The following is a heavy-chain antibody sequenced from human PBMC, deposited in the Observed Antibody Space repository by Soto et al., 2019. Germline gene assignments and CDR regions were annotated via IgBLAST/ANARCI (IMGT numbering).Heavy chain of an antibody. D-gene: IGHD2-15*01. CDR2: IYSGGST. J-gene: IGHJ6*02. CDR3: ARDPSVGYCSGGSCYSDYYYGMDV. V-gene: IGHV3-66*01. CDR1: GFTVSSNY. Sequence: GGSLRLSCAASGFTVSSNYMSWVRQAPGKGLEWVSVIYSGGSTYYADSVKGRFTISRDNSKNTLYLQMNSLRAEDTAVYYCARDPSVGYCSGGSCYSDYYYGMDVWGQGTTVTVSS.